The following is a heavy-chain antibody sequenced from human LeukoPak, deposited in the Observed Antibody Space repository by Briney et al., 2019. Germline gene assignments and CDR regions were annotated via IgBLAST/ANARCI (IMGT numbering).Heavy chain of an antibody. Sequence: SQTLSLTCAISGDSVSSKTAAWNWIRQSPSRGLEWLGRTYYRSKWYNDYALSVKSRISINPDTAKNQFSLQVNSMTPEDTAVYYCARSKRYSSGWTLDYWGQGTLVTVSS. V-gene: IGHV6-1*01. J-gene: IGHJ4*02. D-gene: IGHD6-19*01. CDR3: ARSKRYSSGWTLDY. CDR1: GDSVSSKTAA. CDR2: TYYRSKWYN.